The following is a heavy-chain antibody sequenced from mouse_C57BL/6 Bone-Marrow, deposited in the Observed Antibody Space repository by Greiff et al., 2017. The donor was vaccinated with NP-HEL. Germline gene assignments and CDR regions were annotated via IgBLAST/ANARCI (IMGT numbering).Heavy chain of an antibody. J-gene: IGHJ3*01. CDR1: GYTFTDYY. V-gene: IGHV1-26*01. Sequence: EVQLQQSGPELVKPGASVKISCKASGYTFTDYYMNWVKQSHGKSLEWIGDINPNNGGTSYNQKFKGKATLTVDKSSSTAYMELSSLTSEDTAIYYCAPDSPGPWGFAYWGQGTLVTVSA. CDR2: INPNNGGT. CDR3: APDSPGPWGFAY. D-gene: IGHD3-2*02.